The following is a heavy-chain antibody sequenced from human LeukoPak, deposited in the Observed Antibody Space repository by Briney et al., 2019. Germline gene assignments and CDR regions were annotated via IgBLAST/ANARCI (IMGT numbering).Heavy chain of an antibody. CDR1: GGTFSNYA. CDR3: ARAGREVAARNPLDY. D-gene: IGHD6-6*01. Sequence: ASVKVSCKASGGTFSNYAINWVRQAPGQGLEWMGGIIPVFDTANYAQKFQGRVTITTDESTRTAYMELSSLRSEDTAVYYCARAGREVAARNPLDYWGQGTLVTVSS. J-gene: IGHJ4*02. V-gene: IGHV1-69*05. CDR2: IIPVFDTA.